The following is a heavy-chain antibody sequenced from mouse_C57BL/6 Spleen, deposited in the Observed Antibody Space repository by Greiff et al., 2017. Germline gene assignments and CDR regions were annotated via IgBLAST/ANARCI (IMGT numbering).Heavy chain of an antibody. CDR3: VRHGDYYGYCDY. CDR2: IRSKSNNYAT. CDR1: GFSFNTYA. J-gene: IGHJ2*01. Sequence: EVQLVESGGGLVQPKGSLKLSCAASGFSFNTYAMNWVRQAPGKGLEWVARIRSKSNNYATYYADSVKDRFTISRDDSESMLYLQMNNLKTEDTAMYYCVRHGDYYGYCDYWGQGTTLTVSS. V-gene: IGHV10-1*01. D-gene: IGHD1-1*01.